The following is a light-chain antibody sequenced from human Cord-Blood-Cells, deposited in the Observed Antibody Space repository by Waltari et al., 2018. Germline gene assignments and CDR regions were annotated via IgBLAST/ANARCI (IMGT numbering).Light chain of an antibody. J-gene: IGLJ2*01. V-gene: IGLV2-14*01. CDR1: SRDLGGYNS. CDR3: SSYTSSSTLV. Sequence: QSALTQPASVSGSPGQSLTISCTGTSRDLGGYNSVSWYQQHPGKAPKLMIYDVSNRPSGVSNRFSGSKSGNTASLTISGLQAEDEADYYCSSYTSSSTLVFGGGTKLTVL. CDR2: DVS.